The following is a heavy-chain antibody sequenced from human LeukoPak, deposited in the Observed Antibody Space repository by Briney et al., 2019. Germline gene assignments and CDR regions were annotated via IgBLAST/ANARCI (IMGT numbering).Heavy chain of an antibody. J-gene: IGHJ4*02. CDR3: ANSGITFGGYFDY. Sequence: SETLSLTXTVSGGSISSSSYYWGWIRQPPGKGLEWIGSIYYSGSTYYNPSLKSRVTTSVDTSKNQFSLKLSSVTAADTAVYYCANSGITFGGYFDYWGQGTLVTVSS. D-gene: IGHD3-16*01. V-gene: IGHV4-39*01. CDR1: GGSISSSSYY. CDR2: IYYSGST.